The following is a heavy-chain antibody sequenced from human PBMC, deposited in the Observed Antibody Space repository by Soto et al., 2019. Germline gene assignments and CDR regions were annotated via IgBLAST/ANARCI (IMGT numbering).Heavy chain of an antibody. CDR3: AKIMIQGVLVDALDV. CDR2: ISFNGGVI. Sequence: DVQLLESGGGVVQPGGSLRLSCAASGFVFRNLTMNRVRQAPGKGLEYVAIISFNGGVIFDADSVRGRFTISRDNAKNILYLDMTNLRPEDSGVYYCAKIMIQGVLVDALDVWGRGTTVTVS. D-gene: IGHD3-10*01. J-gene: IGHJ6*02. CDR1: GFVFRNLT. V-gene: IGHV3-23*01.